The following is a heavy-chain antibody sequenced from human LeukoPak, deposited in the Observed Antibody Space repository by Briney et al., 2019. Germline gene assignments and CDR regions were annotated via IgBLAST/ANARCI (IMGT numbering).Heavy chain of an antibody. D-gene: IGHD6-6*01. CDR3: ARDTGGGYSSSSNYYSDY. CDR1: GFTFSSYS. V-gene: IGHV3-48*01. Sequence: PGGSLRLSCAASGFTFSSYSMNWVRQAPGKGLEWVSYISSSSSTIYYADSVKGRFTISRDNAKNSLSLQMNSLRAEDTAVYYCARDTGGGYSSSSNYYSDYWGQGTLVTVSS. J-gene: IGHJ4*02. CDR2: ISSSSSTI.